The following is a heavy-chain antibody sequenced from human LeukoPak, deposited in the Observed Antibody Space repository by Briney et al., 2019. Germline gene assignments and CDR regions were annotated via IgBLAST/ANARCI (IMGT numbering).Heavy chain of an antibody. CDR2: INPTGGSA. Sequence: GASVKVSCKASGYTFTSYYMHWVRQAPGQGLEWMGIINPTGGSASYAQKFQGRVTMTRDTSTSTVYMELSSLKSEDTAVYYCARGWIQRWFDPWGQGTLVTVSS. V-gene: IGHV1-46*01. CDR1: GYTFTSYY. J-gene: IGHJ5*02. D-gene: IGHD5-18*01. CDR3: ARGWIQRWFDP.